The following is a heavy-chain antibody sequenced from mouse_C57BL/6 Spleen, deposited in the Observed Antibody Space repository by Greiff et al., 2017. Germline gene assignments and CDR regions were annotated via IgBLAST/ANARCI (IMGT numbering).Heavy chain of an antibody. Sequence: VQLQQSGAELMKPGASVKLSCKATGYTFTGYWIEWVKQRPGHGLEWIGEILPGSGSTNYNEKLKGKATFTADTSSNTAYMQLSSLTTEDSAIYYCARFGAYGNYLSWFAYWGQGTLVTVSA. CDR2: ILPGSGST. CDR1: GYTFTGYW. CDR3: ARFGAYGNYLSWFAY. J-gene: IGHJ3*01. V-gene: IGHV1-9*01. D-gene: IGHD2-1*01.